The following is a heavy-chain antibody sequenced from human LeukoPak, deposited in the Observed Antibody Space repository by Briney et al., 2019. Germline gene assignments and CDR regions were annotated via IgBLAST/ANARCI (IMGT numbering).Heavy chain of an antibody. J-gene: IGHJ4*02. D-gene: IGHD3-22*01. Sequence: GGSLRLSCAASGFTFSSYAMSWVRQAPGKGLEWVSAISDSGGSTYYADSVKGRFTISRDNSKNTLYLQMNSLRAEDTAVYYCAKDAYPNYYDSSGPFDYWGQGTLVTVSS. CDR3: AKDAYPNYYDSSGPFDY. CDR2: ISDSGGST. V-gene: IGHV3-23*01. CDR1: GFTFSSYA.